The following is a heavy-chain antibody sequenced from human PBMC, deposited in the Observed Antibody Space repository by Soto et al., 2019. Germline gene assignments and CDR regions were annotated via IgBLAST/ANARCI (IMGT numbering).Heavy chain of an antibody. V-gene: IGHV4-31*03. CDR1: GGSISSGGYY. CDR3: ARSPLEGGGAVAHVYWFDP. CDR2: TYYSGST. Sequence: SETLSLTCTVSGGSISSGGYYWSWIRQHPGKGLEWIGYTYYSGSTYYNPSLKSRVTISVDTSKNQFSLKLGSVTAADTAVYYCARSPLEGGGAVAHVYWFDPWGQGTLVTVSS. J-gene: IGHJ5*02. D-gene: IGHD6-19*01.